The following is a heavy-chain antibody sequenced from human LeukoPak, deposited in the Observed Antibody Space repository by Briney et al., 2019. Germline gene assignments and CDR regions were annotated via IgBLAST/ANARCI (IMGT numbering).Heavy chain of an antibody. CDR3: ARDTEGGLYYYDSSGYLP. V-gene: IGHV1-2*02. CDR1: GYTFTNYG. D-gene: IGHD3-22*01. J-gene: IGHJ5*02. Sequence: GASVKVSCKASGYTFTNYGISWVRQAPGQGLEWMGWINPNSGGTNYAQKFQGRVTMTRDTSISTAYMELSRLRSDDTAVYYCARDTEGGLYYYDSSGYLPWGQGTLVTVSS. CDR2: INPNSGGT.